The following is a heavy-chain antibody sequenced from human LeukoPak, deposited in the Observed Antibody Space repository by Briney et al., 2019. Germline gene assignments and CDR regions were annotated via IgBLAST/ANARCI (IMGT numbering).Heavy chain of an antibody. J-gene: IGHJ4*02. D-gene: IGHD3-10*01. Sequence: ASVKVSCKASGGTFSSYAISWVRQAPGQGLEWMGGIIPIFGTANYAQKFQGRVTITADESTSTAYMELSSLRSEDTAVYYCARSLYGSGSQQPFGYWGQGTLVTVSS. V-gene: IGHV1-69*13. CDR2: IIPIFGTA. CDR3: ARSLYGSGSQQPFGY. CDR1: GGTFSSYA.